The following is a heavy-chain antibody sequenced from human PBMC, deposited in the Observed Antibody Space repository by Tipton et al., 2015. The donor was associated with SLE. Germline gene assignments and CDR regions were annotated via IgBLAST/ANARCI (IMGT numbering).Heavy chain of an antibody. J-gene: IGHJ3*01. V-gene: IGHV4-34*08. CDR3: ATALKYYDSSGPEG. CDR2: INYSGNT. CDR1: GGTFSGYY. Sequence: TLSLTCAVYGGTFSGYYWSWIRQSPGKGLEWIGEINYSGNTKYNPSLKSRVTISVDTSKNQFSLNLNFMTAADTAMYYCATALKYYDSSGPEGWGQGTMVTVSS. D-gene: IGHD3-22*01.